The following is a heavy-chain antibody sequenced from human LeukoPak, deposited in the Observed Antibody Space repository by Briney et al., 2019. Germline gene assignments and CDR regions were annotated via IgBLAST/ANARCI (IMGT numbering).Heavy chain of an antibody. CDR1: GYTFTSYY. Sequence: VASVKVSCKASGYTFTSYYMHWVRQAPGQGLEWMGIINPSGGSTSYAQKFQGRVTMTRDTSTSTAYMELRSLRSDDTAVYYCARDSEDIVVVPAAISWSDPWGQGTLVTVSS. CDR3: ARDSEDIVVVPAAISWSDP. V-gene: IGHV1-46*01. J-gene: IGHJ5*02. D-gene: IGHD2-2*02. CDR2: INPSGGST.